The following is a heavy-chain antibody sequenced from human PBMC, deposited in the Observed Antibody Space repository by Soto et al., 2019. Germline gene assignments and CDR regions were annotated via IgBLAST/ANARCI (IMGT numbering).Heavy chain of an antibody. CDR1: GFTFSDYY. CDR3: ARAILSSGYYYPLDY. Sequence: GGSLRLSCAASGFTFSDYYMSWIRQAPGKGLEWVSYISSSSSYTNYADSVKGRFTISRDNAKNSLYLQMNSLRAEDTAVYYCARAILSSGYYYPLDYWGQGTLVTVSS. CDR2: ISSSSSYT. V-gene: IGHV3-11*06. D-gene: IGHD3-22*01. J-gene: IGHJ4*02.